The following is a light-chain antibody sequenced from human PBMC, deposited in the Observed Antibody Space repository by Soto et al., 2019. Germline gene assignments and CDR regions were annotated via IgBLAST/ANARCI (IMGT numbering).Light chain of an antibody. CDR1: QAIRND. Sequence: IQMTQSPSSLSASVGDRVTITCRASQAIRNDLGGYQQKPGKAPKVLINGASNLQSGVPSRFSGSGSGTEFTLTISCLQPEDFSTYFCLQDYNYPRTFGQGTKVDIK. CDR2: GAS. J-gene: IGKJ1*01. V-gene: IGKV1-6*02. CDR3: LQDYNYPRT.